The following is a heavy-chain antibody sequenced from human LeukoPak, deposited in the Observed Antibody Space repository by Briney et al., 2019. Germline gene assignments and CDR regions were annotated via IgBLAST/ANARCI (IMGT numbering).Heavy chain of an antibody. CDR2: LVYDERS. D-gene: IGHD6-19*01. J-gene: IGHJ4*02. V-gene: IGHV3-33*01. CDR1: GFPFSSYG. CDR3: ARDLSAAFDF. Sequence: GGSLRLSCAASGFPFSSYGMHWVRQAPGKGLEWVARLVYDERSDYADSVKGRFSISRDNSKNTLFMDMSDLRVEDTAVYYCARDLSAAFDFWGQGVLVTVSS.